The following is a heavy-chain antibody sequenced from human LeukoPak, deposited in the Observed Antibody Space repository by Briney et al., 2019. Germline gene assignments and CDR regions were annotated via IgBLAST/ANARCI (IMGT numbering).Heavy chain of an antibody. Sequence: GSLRFSCSGSGFTFSGYGMQWVRQAPGNGREWGAFIRYDGSNKYYADSVKGRFTISRDNSKNTLDLQMNSLSAEDTAVYYCAKDRLGYSYGYGNFDYWGQGTLVTVSS. CDR3: AKDRLGYSYGYGNFDY. D-gene: IGHD5-18*01. CDR1: GFTFSGYG. J-gene: IGHJ4*02. CDR2: IRYDGSNK. V-gene: IGHV3-30*02.